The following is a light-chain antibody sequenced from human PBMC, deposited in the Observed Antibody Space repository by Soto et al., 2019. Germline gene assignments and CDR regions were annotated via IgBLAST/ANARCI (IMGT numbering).Light chain of an antibody. CDR1: QSFSSTY. CDR2: GAS. V-gene: IGKV3-20*01. Sequence: EIVLTQSPGTLSLSPGXRATLSCRASQSFSSTYLAWYQQKPGQAPRLLIYGASSRATGIPDRFSGSGSGTDFTLTIIRLEPEDFAVYYCQQCGSSLWTFGQGTKVDTK. J-gene: IGKJ1*01. CDR3: QQCGSSLWT.